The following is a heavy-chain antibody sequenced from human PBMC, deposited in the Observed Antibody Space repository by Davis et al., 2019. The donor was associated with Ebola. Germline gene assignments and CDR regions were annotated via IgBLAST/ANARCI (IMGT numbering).Heavy chain of an antibody. D-gene: IGHD3-10*01. CDR2: INHSGIT. J-gene: IGHJ6*02. V-gene: IGHV4-34*01. Sequence: SETLSLTCAVYGGSFSGYYWSWIRQPPGKGLEWIGEINHSGITNYNPSLRSPVTISVDTAKNHFSLNLSSVTAADTAVYYCARKKGVAQGALWYYYYGMDVWGQGTTVTVSS. CDR3: ARKKGVAQGALWYYYYGMDV. CDR1: GGSFSGYY.